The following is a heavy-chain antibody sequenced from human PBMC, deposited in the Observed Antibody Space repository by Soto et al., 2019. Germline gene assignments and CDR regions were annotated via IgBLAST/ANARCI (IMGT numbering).Heavy chain of an antibody. V-gene: IGHV1-18*01. CDR2: ISAYNGNT. D-gene: IGHD3-10*01. CDR1: GYTFTSYG. CDR3: ARDTPGGLLWFGELFYYYYYGMDV. J-gene: IGHJ6*02. Sequence: ASVKVSCKASGYTFTSYGISWVRQAPGQGLEWMGWISAYNGNTNYAQKLQGRVTMTTDTSTSTAYMELRSLRSDDTAVYYCARDTPGGLLWFGELFYYYYYGMDVWGQGTTVTAP.